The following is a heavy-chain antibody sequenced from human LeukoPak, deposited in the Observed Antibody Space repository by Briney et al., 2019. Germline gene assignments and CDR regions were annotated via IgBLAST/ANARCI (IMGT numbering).Heavy chain of an antibody. D-gene: IGHD3-9*01. V-gene: IGHV3-74*01. CDR1: GTFSSYW. Sequence: GGSLRLSCAASGTFSSYWMHWVRQAPGKGLVWVSRINSDGTSTTYADSVKGRFTVSRDNSKNTLYLQMNSLRAEDTAIYYCAKSRPRGILTSRTFDYWGQGTLVTVSS. J-gene: IGHJ4*02. CDR2: INSDGTST. CDR3: AKSRPRGILTSRTFDY.